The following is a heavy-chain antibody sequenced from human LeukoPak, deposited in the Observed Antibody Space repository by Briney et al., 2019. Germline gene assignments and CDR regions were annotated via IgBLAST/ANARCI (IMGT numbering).Heavy chain of an antibody. J-gene: IGHJ6*02. Sequence: PGRSLRLSCAASGFTFNSYALNWVRQAPGKGLEWVSGVTGSGDTPFYADSVRGRFTISRVNSKNTLYLQLDSLRPEDTAVYYCAKDRGWGWAAAGSDGLDVWGQGTTVTVSS. CDR3: AKDRGWGWAAAGSDGLDV. CDR1: GFTFNSYA. CDR2: VTGSGDTP. V-gene: IGHV3-23*01. D-gene: IGHD6-13*01.